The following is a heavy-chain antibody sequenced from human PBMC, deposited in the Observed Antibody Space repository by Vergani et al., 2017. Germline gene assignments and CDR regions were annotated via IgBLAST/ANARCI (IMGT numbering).Heavy chain of an antibody. CDR1: GGSLSSYY. CDR3: ARGFYGGNSCFDY. Sequence: QVQLQESGPGLVKPSETLYLTFTVSGGSLSSYYWSWIRQPPGKGLEWIGYIYYSGSTNYNPSLKSRVTISVDTSKNQFSLKLSAVTAADTAVYYCARGFYGGNSCFDYWGQGTLVTVSS. V-gene: IGHV4-59*01. J-gene: IGHJ4*02. D-gene: IGHD4-23*01. CDR2: IYYSGST.